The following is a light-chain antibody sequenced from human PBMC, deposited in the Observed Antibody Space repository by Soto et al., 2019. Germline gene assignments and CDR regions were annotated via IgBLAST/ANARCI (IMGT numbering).Light chain of an antibody. Sequence: DIQMTQSPSSLSASVGDRVTITCRASQSISNSLNWYQQKPGKAPNLLIYAASRLQSGVPSRFSGSGSGTDFTLTISSLQTEDFATFYGQQSYSTPRTFGQGTKLEI. CDR3: QQSYSTPRT. CDR1: QSISNS. CDR2: AAS. J-gene: IGKJ2*01. V-gene: IGKV1-39*01.